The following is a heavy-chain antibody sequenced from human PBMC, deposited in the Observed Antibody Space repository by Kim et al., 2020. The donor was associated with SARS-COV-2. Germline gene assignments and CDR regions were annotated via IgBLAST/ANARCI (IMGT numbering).Heavy chain of an antibody. CDR3: ARIRSSSWPLYYYYGMDV. V-gene: IGHV2-70*11. CDR2: IDWDDDK. J-gene: IGHJ6*02. CDR1: GFSLSTSGMC. D-gene: IGHD6-13*01. Sequence: SGPTLVNPTQTLTLTCTFSGFSLSTSGMCVSWIRQPPGKALEWLARIDWDDDKYYSTSLKTRLTISKDTSKNQVVLTMTNMDPVDTATYYCARIRSSSWPLYYYYGMDVWGQGTTVIVSS.